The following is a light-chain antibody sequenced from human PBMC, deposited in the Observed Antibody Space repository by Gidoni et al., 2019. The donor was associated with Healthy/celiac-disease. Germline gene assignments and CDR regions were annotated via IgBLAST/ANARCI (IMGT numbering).Light chain of an antibody. CDR3: QQYYSTPPVT. V-gene: IGKV4-1*01. CDR2: WAS. CDR1: QSVLYSSNNKNY. Sequence: DIVMTQSPDSLAVSRGERATINCKSSQSVLYSSNNKNYLAWYQQKPGQHPKLIIYWASTRESGVPDRFSGSGSGTDFTLTISSLQAEDVAVYYCQQYYSTPPVTFGPGTKVDIK. J-gene: IGKJ3*01.